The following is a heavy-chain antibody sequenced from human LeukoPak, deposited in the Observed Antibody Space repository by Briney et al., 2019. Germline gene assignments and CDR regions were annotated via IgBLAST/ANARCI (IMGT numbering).Heavy chain of an antibody. V-gene: IGHV1-2*02. Sequence: ASVKVSCKASGYTFTGYYMHWVRQAPGQGLEWMGWINPNSGGTNYAQKFQGRVTMTRDTSISTAYMELSRLRSDDTAVYYCAGDRRYCSGGSCSTDPYYYYYMDAWGKGTTVTVSS. J-gene: IGHJ6*03. CDR2: INPNSGGT. D-gene: IGHD2-15*01. CDR1: GYTFTGYY. CDR3: AGDRRYCSGGSCSTDPYYYYYMDA.